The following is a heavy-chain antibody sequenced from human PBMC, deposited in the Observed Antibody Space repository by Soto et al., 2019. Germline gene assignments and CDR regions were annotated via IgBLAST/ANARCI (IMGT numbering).Heavy chain of an antibody. Sequence: QVQLKESGPGLVKPSQTLSLTCTVSGGSISSGGQYWSWIRQHPGKGLEWIGYIYDSGSTYYNPSLRSRVTISVDTSKKQFSLKLRSVTAADTAVYHCARDAAEYYFDYWGQGTLVTVSS. J-gene: IGHJ4*02. D-gene: IGHD6-25*01. V-gene: IGHV4-31*03. CDR2: IYDSGST. CDR3: ARDAAEYYFDY. CDR1: GGSISSGGQY.